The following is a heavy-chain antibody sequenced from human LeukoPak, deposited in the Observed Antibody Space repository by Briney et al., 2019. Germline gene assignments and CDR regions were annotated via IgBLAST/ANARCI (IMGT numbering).Heavy chain of an antibody. V-gene: IGHV3-53*01. CDR1: GFIFSSYN. CDR3: ARDPHGYNSYFDY. J-gene: IGHJ4*02. CDR2: IYTDGST. Sequence: GGSLRLSCAASGFIFSSYNMNWVRQAPGKGLEWVSVIYTDGSTYYADSVKGRFTISRDISRNTVHLQMNSLRAGDTAVYYCARDPHGYNSYFDYWGQGTLVTVSS. D-gene: IGHD5-24*01.